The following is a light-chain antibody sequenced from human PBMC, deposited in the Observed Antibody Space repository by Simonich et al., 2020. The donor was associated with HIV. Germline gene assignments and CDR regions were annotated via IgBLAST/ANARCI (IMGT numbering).Light chain of an antibody. Sequence: DIVMTQSPDSLAVSLGERATINCKSSQSVLYSSINKNYLAWYQQKPGQPPKLLIYWASTRESGVPDRFSGSGSGTDFTLTINSLQAEDVAVYYCQQYYSTPQTFGQGTKVEIK. V-gene: IGKV4-1*01. CDR1: QSVLYSSINKNY. CDR2: WAS. CDR3: QQYYSTPQT. J-gene: IGKJ1*01.